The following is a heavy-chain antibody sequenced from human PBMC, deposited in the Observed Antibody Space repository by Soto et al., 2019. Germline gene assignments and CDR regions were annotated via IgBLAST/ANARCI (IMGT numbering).Heavy chain of an antibody. CDR2: IYRTGST. D-gene: IGHD1-7*01. CDR3: ASRDPGTSVDY. V-gene: IGHV4-4*02. CDR1: GGSFTSNNW. Sequence: SETLSLTCAVSGGSFTSNNWWTWVRQPPGQGLEWIGEIYRTGSTNYNPSLKSRVTISLDKSENQFSLKVTSLTAADTAVYYCASRDPGTSVDYWGQGTLVTAPQ. J-gene: IGHJ4*02.